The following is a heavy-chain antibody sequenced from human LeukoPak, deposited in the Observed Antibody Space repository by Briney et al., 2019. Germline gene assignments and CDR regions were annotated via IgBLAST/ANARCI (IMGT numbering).Heavy chain of an antibody. CDR3: ARAQVIDYYDSSGYPYNWFDP. J-gene: IGHJ5*02. Sequence: ASVKVSCKASGYTFTSYYMHWVRQAPGQGLEWMGLINPSGGSTSYAQKFQGRVTMTRDTSTSTVYMELSSLRSEDTAVYYCARAQVIDYYDSSGYPYNWFDPWGQGTLVTVSS. CDR1: GYTFTSYY. CDR2: INPSGGST. V-gene: IGHV1-46*01. D-gene: IGHD3-22*01.